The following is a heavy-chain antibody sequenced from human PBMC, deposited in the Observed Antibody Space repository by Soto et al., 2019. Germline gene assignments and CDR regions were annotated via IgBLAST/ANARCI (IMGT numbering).Heavy chain of an antibody. V-gene: IGHV1-58*01. CDR3: AAVLQQLVPSQIYYYYYGMDV. D-gene: IGHD6-13*01. Sequence: SVKVSCEASGFTFTSSAVQWVRQARGQRLEWIGWIVVGSGSTNYAQKFQERVTITRDMSTSTAYMELSSLRSEDTAVYYCAAVLQQLVPSQIYYYYYGMDVWGQGTTVTVSS. CDR2: IVVGSGST. J-gene: IGHJ6*02. CDR1: GFTFTSSA.